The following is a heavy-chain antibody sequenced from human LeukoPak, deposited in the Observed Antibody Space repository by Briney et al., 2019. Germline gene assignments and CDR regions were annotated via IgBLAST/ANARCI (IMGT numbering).Heavy chain of an antibody. Sequence: GGPLRLSCAASGFTFFSYTMNWVRQAPGKGLEWVSSISSSSSYIYYAYSVKGRFTISRDNAKNSLYLQMNSLRAEDTAVYYCAREVQLERLGFGKERSAFDYWGQGTLVTVSS. CDR2: ISSSSSYI. CDR1: GFTFFSYT. J-gene: IGHJ4*02. D-gene: IGHD1-1*01. V-gene: IGHV3-21*01. CDR3: AREVQLERLGFGKERSAFDY.